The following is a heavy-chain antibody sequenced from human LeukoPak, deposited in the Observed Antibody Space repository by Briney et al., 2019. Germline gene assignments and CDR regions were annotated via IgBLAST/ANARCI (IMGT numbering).Heavy chain of an antibody. V-gene: IGHV4-34*01. J-gene: IGHJ4*02. D-gene: IGHD5-18*01. Sequence: SETLSLTCAVYGGSFSGYYWSWIRQPPGKGLEWIGEINHSGSTNYNPSLKSRVTISVDTSKNQFSLKLSSVTAADTAVYYCARRGYSYGYRVRYFDYWGQGTPVTVSS. CDR1: GGSFSGYY. CDR3: ARRGYSYGYRVRYFDY. CDR2: INHSGST.